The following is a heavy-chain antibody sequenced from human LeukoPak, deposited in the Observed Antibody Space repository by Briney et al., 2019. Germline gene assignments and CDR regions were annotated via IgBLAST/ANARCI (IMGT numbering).Heavy chain of an antibody. CDR3: ARDRSTVGATFAYFDY. V-gene: IGHV3-21*01. D-gene: IGHD1-26*01. J-gene: IGHJ4*02. CDR1: GFTFSSYS. CDR2: ISSSSSYI. Sequence: GGSLRLSCAASGFTFSSYSMNWVRQAPGKGLEWVSSISSSSSYIYYADSVKGRFTISRDNAKNSLYLQMNSLRAEDTAVYYCARDRSTVGATFAYFDYWGQGTLVTVSS.